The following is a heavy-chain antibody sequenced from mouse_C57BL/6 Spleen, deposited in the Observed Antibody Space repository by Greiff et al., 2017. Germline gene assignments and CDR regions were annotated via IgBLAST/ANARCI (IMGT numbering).Heavy chain of an antibody. J-gene: IGHJ2*01. V-gene: IGHV1-18*01. CDR2: INPNNGGT. CDR3: ARAQLLGDYFDY. D-gene: IGHD1-1*01. CDR1: GYTFTDYN. Sequence: VQLQQSGPELVKPGASVKIPCKASGYTFTDYNMDWVKQSHGKSLEWIGDINPNNGGTIYNQKFKGKATLTVDKSSSTAYMELRSLTSEDTAVYYCARAQLLGDYFDYWGQGTTLTVSS.